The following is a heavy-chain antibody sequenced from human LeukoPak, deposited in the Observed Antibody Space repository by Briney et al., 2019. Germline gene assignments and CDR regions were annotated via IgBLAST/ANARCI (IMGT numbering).Heavy chain of an antibody. CDR2: IYHSGST. CDR3: ARVKEGRPGGDFDY. J-gene: IGHJ4*02. D-gene: IGHD3-10*01. V-gene: IGHV4-38-2*02. CDR1: GYSISSGYY. Sequence: SETLSLTCTVSGYSISSGYYWGWIRQPPGKGLEWIGSIYHSGSTYYNPSLKSRVTISVDTSKNQFSLKLSSVTAADTAVYYCARVKEGRPGGDFDYWGQGTLVTVSS.